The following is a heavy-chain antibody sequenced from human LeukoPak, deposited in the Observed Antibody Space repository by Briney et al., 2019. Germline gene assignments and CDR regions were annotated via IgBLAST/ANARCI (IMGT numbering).Heavy chain of an antibody. CDR3: ARSRYGSGSN. CDR1: GGSFSGYY. J-gene: IGHJ4*02. D-gene: IGHD3-10*01. Sequence: PSETLSLTCAVYGGSFSGYYWSWIRQPPGKGLEWIGEINHSGSTNYNPSLKSRVTISVDTSKNQFSLKLSSVTAADTAVYYCARSRYGSGSNWGQGTLVTVSS. CDR2: INHSGST. V-gene: IGHV4-34*01.